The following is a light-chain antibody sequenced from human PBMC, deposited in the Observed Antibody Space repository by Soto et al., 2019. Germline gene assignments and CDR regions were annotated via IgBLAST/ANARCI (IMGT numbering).Light chain of an antibody. CDR2: KAS. Sequence: GKRVDVGGRPSQSIRSWLAWYQQKPGKAPKLLIYKASSLESGVPSRFSCSGSTTEYTLPMCRLQSYYPAPYYYEPYNTDGWTYGEGTKVDIK. V-gene: IGKV1-5*03. CDR1: QSIRSW. J-gene: IGKJ1*01. CDR3: EPYNTDGWT.